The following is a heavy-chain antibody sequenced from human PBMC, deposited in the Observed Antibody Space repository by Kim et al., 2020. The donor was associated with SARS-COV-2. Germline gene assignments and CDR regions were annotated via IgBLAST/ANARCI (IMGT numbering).Heavy chain of an antibody. Sequence: GGSLRLSCAASGFTFGDYAMHWVRQAPGKGLEWVSGISWNSGSIGYADSVKGRFTISRDNAKNSLYLQMNSLRAEDTALYYCAKDIGPLVVPAAHDYWGQGTLVTVSS. CDR1: GFTFGDYA. CDR2: ISWNSGSI. D-gene: IGHD2-2*01. CDR3: AKDIGPLVVPAAHDY. J-gene: IGHJ4*02. V-gene: IGHV3-9*01.